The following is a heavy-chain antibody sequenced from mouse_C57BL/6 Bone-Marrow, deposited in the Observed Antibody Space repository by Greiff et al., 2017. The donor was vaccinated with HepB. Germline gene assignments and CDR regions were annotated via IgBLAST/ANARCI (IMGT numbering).Heavy chain of an antibody. Sequence: EVNVVESGGGLVKPGGSLKLSCAASGFTFSSYAMSWVRQTPEKRLEWVATISDGGSYTYYPDNVKGRFTISRDNAKNNLYLQMSHLKSEDTAMYYCARAVARDYAMDYWGQGTSVTVSS. D-gene: IGHD1-1*02. J-gene: IGHJ4*01. CDR3: ARAVARDYAMDY. CDR1: GFTFSSYA. V-gene: IGHV5-4*03. CDR2: ISDGGSYT.